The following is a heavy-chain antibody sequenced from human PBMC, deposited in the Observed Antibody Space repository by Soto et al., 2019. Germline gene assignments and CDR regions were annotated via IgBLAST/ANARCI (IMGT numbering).Heavy chain of an antibody. D-gene: IGHD5-12*01. CDR2: VNPNSGNR. V-gene: IGHV1-8*01. CDR3: AGGRYSGYDYLDS. CDR1: GYTFTNSD. J-gene: IGHJ4*02. Sequence: QVQLVQSGAEVKKPGASVKVSCKASGYTFTNSDINWVRQATGLGLEWVGWVNPNSGNRGYALKFQGRVTMTTDTSISTAYMDLSSLRSEDTAVYYCAGGRYSGYDYLDSWGQGTLVIVSS.